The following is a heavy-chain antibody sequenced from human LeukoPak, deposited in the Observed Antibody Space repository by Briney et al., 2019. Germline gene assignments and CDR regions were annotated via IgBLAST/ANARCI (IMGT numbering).Heavy chain of an antibody. Sequence: GASVKVSCKASGYTFTSYGISWVRQAPGQGLEWMGWISAYNGNTNYAQKLQGRVTMTTDTSTSTAYMELRSLRSDDTAVYYCARDPRGYYYGSVSYSAGWFDPWGQGTLVTVSS. J-gene: IGHJ5*02. V-gene: IGHV1-18*01. D-gene: IGHD3-10*01. CDR3: ARDPRGYYYGSVSYSAGWFDP. CDR1: GYTFTSYG. CDR2: ISAYNGNT.